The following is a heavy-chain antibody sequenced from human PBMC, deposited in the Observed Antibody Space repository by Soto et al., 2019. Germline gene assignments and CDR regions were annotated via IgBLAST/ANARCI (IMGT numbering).Heavy chain of an antibody. CDR2: IKSKTDGGTT. J-gene: IGHJ4*02. CDR3: TLPPLGYCSSSSCYEYFDY. CDR1: GFTFNNAW. Sequence: EVQLVESGGGLVQPGGSLRLSCAASGFTFNNAWMSWVRQAPGKGLEWVGRIKSKTDGGTTDYAAPVKGRFTISRDDSKNTLYLQMNSLKIEDTAVYYCTLPPLGYCSSSSCYEYFDYWGQGTLVTVSS. V-gene: IGHV3-15*01. D-gene: IGHD2-2*01.